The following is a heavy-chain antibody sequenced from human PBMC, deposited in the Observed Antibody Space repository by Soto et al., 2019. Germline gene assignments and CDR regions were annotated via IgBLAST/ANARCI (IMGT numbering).Heavy chain of an antibody. V-gene: IGHV3-15*01. CDR3: VGFVTATERFDY. J-gene: IGHJ4*02. CDR1: GFTLSNAW. CDR2: IKSKTDGGTT. D-gene: IGHD1-20*01. Sequence: EVQVVESGGGLVKPGGSLRLSCAASGFTLSNAWMSWVRQAPGKGLEWVGRIKSKTDGGTTDYAAPGKGRFTISRDDSEDTLYLQMDSLKTEDTAMYYCVGFVTATERFDYWGKGTLVTVSS.